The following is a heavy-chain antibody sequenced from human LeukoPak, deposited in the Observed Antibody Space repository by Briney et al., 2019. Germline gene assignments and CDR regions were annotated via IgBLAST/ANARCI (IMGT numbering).Heavy chain of an antibody. D-gene: IGHD4-17*01. Sequence: SETLSLTCTVSGGSISSYYWSWIRQPAGKGLEWIGRIYTSGSTNYNPSLKSRVTMSVDTSKNQFSLKLSSVTAADTAVYYCARATIDYEGANYAFDIGGQGTMVTVSS. V-gene: IGHV4-4*07. J-gene: IGHJ3*02. CDR1: GGSISSYY. CDR3: ARATIDYEGANYAFDI. CDR2: IYTSGST.